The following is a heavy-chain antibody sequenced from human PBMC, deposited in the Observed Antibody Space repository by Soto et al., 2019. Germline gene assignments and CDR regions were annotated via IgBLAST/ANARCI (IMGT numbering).Heavy chain of an antibody. Sequence: GGSLRLSCATSGLTFSNYAMSWVRQAPGGGLEWVSSMSGSSSTTYYADSVGGRFTISRDRSKNTLYLQMSSLRAEDTALYYCAKNQERELPRVIDYWGQETLVTVSS. J-gene: IGHJ4*02. CDR1: GLTFSNYA. CDR3: AKNQERELPRVIDY. V-gene: IGHV3-23*01. CDR2: MSGSSSTT. D-gene: IGHD1-7*01.